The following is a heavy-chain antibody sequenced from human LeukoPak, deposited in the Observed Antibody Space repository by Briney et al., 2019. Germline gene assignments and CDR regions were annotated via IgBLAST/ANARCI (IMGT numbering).Heavy chain of an antibody. J-gene: IGHJ4*02. Sequence: ASVKVSCKASGYTFASYGITWVRQAPGQGLEWMGWTSSCSGNTYHDQKFQGRVSMTTDTSTTTAYMELRSLRSDDTAVYYCARAFSDYYDSSGQVTDIDYWGQGTLVTVSS. CDR1: GYTFASYG. D-gene: IGHD3-22*01. V-gene: IGHV1-18*01. CDR2: TSSCSGNT. CDR3: ARAFSDYYDSSGQVTDIDY.